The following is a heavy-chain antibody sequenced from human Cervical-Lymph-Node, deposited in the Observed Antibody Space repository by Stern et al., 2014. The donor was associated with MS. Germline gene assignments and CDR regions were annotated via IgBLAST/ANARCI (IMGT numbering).Heavy chain of an antibody. CDR3: ARGGRMASMFY. D-gene: IGHD5-24*01. J-gene: IGHJ4*02. Sequence: QLQLQESGPGLVKPSETLSLTCNVSGASFTDYYWSWIRQPPGKGLEWIGYIYSSGSTNYSPSLKSRVTISIDTSKSQFSLNLQSVTAADTDVYYCARGGRMASMFYWGQGTLVTVSS. CDR2: IYSSGST. CDR1: GASFTDYY. V-gene: IGHV4-59*01.